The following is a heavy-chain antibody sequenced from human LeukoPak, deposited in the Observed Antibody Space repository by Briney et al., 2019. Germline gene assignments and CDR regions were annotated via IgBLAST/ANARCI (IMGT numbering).Heavy chain of an antibody. V-gene: IGHV4-34*01. CDR1: GGSFSGYY. CDR2: INHSGST. J-gene: IGHJ3*02. CDR3: ARLPRLVHAFDI. Sequence: SETLSLTCAVYGGSFSGYYWSWIRQPPGKGLEWIGEINHSGSTNYNPSLKSRDTISVDTSKNQFSLKLSSVTAADTAVYYCARLPRLVHAFDIWGQGTMVTVSS.